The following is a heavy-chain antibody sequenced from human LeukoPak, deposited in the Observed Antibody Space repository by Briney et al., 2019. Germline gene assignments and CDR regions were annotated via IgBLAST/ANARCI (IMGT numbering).Heavy chain of an antibody. J-gene: IGHJ3*02. Sequence: GESLKSSCKGSGYSFTSYWIGWVRQMPGKGLEWMGIIYPGDSDTRYSPSFQGQVTISADKSISTAYVQWSSLKASDTAMYYCARGYCSSTSCYAGRAFDIWGQGTMVTVS. CDR3: ARGYCSSTSCYAGRAFDI. CDR1: GYSFTSYW. D-gene: IGHD2-2*01. CDR2: IYPGDSDT. V-gene: IGHV5-51*01.